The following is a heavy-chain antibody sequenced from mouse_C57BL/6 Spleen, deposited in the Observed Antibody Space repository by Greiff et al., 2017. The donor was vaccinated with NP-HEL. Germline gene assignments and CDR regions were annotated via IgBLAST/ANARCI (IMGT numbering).Heavy chain of an antibody. D-gene: IGHD1-1*01. V-gene: IGHV1-64*01. CDR1: GYTFTSYW. CDR3: HYGSSPSYWYFDV. Sequence: QVHVKQPGAELVKPGASVKLSCKASGYTFTSYWMHWVKQRPGQGLEWIGMIHPNSGSTNYNEKFKSKATLTVDKSSSTAYMQLSSLTSEDSAVYYCHYGSSPSYWYFDVWGTGTTVTVSS. J-gene: IGHJ1*03. CDR2: IHPNSGST.